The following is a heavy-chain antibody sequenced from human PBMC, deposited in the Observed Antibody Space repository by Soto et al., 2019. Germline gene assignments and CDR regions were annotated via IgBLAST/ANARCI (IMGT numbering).Heavy chain of an antibody. CDR2: IYYSGST. J-gene: IGHJ6*02. CDR3: ARQLLWFGELGDYYYYYSMDV. D-gene: IGHD3-10*01. CDR1: GGSISSYY. Sequence: SETLSLTCTVSGGSISSYYWSWIRQPPGKGLEWIGYIYYSGSTNYNPSLKSRVTISVDTSKNQFSLKLSSVTAADTAVYYCARQLLWFGELGDYYYYYSMDVWGQGTTVTVSS. V-gene: IGHV4-59*08.